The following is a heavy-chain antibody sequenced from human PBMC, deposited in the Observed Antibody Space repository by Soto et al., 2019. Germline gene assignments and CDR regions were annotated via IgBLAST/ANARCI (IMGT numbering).Heavy chain of an antibody. V-gene: IGHV4-39*01. CDR1: RGSISSSSYY. J-gene: IGHJ6*02. Sequence: SETLSLTCTVSRGSISSSSYYWGWIRQPPGKGLEWIGSIYYSGSTYYNPSLKSRVTISVDTSKNQFSLKLSSVTAADTAVYYCWVRGVQYYYGMDVWGQGTTVT. CDR2: IYYSGST. CDR3: WVRGVQYYYGMDV. D-gene: IGHD3-10*01.